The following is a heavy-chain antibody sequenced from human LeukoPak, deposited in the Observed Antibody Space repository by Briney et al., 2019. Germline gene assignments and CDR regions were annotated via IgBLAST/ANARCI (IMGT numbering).Heavy chain of an antibody. J-gene: IGHJ4*02. V-gene: IGHV4-59*08. Sequence: PSETLSDTCLVSRGSLSSYFWSWIRPPPGRGVEWIGHIYYSGSTNYNPPLQSRVTISVATSENQFSLKLSSVTAADTAVYYCARHTGEYRYGYRYFEYWGEGTVVFASP. D-gene: IGHD5-18*01. CDR2: IYYSGST. CDR1: RGSLSSYF. CDR3: ARHTGEYRYGYRYFEY.